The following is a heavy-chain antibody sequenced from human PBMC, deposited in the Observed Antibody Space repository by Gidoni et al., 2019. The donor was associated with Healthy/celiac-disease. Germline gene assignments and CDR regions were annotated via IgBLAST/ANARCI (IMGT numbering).Heavy chain of an antibody. Sequence: EVQLVESGGGWVRPGGALSLSWSASGCTFEDYGLSWVRQAPGKGLVWFSGINWNGGSTGYADSVKGRFTISRDNAKNSLYLQMNSLRAEDTALYYCARDRLGSYYGDAFDIWGQGTMVTVSS. V-gene: IGHV3-20*04. J-gene: IGHJ3*02. CDR1: GCTFEDYG. CDR2: INWNGGST. CDR3: ARDRLGSYYGDAFDI. D-gene: IGHD1-26*01.